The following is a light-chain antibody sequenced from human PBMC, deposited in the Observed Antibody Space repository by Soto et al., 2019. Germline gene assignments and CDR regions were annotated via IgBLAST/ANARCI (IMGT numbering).Light chain of an antibody. CDR1: SSDVGAYNY. CDR2: EVT. CDR3: SSYAGSSNFVV. J-gene: IGLJ2*01. Sequence: QSALTQPPSASGSPGQSVTISCTGTSSDVGAYNYVSWYQHHPGKAPKLMIYEVTRRPSGVPGRFSGSKSGNTASLTVSGLQAEDEAAYYRSSYAGSSNFVVFGGGTKLTVL. V-gene: IGLV2-8*01.